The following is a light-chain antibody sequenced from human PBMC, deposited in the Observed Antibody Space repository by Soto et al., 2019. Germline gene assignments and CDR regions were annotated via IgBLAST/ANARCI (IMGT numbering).Light chain of an antibody. CDR1: QGISSW. CDR3: QQYNSYPPT. V-gene: IGKV1D-16*01. Sequence: DIQMTQSPSSLSASVEARVTITGLASQGISSWLAWYQQKPEKAPKPLIYATSSLQSGVPSRFSGSGSGTDFTLTISSLQPEDFATYYCQQYNSYPPTFGGGTKVDIK. CDR2: ATS. J-gene: IGKJ4*01.